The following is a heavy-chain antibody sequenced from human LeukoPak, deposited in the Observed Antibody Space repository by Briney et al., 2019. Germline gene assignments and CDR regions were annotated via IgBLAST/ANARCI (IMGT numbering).Heavy chain of an antibody. D-gene: IGHD3-3*01. CDR2: IKQDGSEK. Sequence: PGGSLRLSCAASGFTFSSYWMSWVRQAPGKGLEWAANIKQDGSEKYYVDSVKGRFTISRDNAKNSLYLQMNSLRAGDTAVYYCARRDFWSGYYGDIWGQGTMVTVSS. V-gene: IGHV3-7*01. CDR3: ARRDFWSGYYGDI. CDR1: GFTFSSYW. J-gene: IGHJ3*02.